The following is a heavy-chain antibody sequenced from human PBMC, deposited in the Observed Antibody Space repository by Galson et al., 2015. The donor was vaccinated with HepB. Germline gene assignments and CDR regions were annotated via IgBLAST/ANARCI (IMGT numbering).Heavy chain of an antibody. Sequence: SVKVSCKASGDTVNNYAINWVRQAPGRGLEWLGWINAKTGKATYAQGFTGRFVFSLDTSVRTAYLEINNLEADDSALYYCAKEMIIYEVSGYSNYYGMDVWGQGTTVTVSS. CDR1: GDTVNNYA. V-gene: IGHV7-4-1*02. D-gene: IGHD3-22*01. CDR3: AKEMIIYEVSGYSNYYGMDV. J-gene: IGHJ6*02. CDR2: INAKTGKA.